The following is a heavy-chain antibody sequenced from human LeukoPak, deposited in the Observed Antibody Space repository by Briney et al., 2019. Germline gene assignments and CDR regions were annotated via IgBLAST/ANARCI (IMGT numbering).Heavy chain of an antibody. CDR2: ISRSSNYK. D-gene: IGHD6-13*01. V-gene: IGHV3-21*01. CDR3: ARGSGLAASEIDY. CDR1: GFTFSSYS. Sequence: GGSLRLSCAASGFTFSSYSMNWVRQAPGKGLEWVSSISRSSNYKYYADSVKGRSTISRDNAKNSLYLQMNSLRAEDTAVYYCARGSGLAASEIDYWGQGTLVTVSS. J-gene: IGHJ4*02.